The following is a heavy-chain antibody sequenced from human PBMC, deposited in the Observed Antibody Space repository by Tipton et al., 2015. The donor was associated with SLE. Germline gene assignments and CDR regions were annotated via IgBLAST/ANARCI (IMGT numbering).Heavy chain of an antibody. Sequence: SLRLSCAASGFTFSSYAMSWVRQAPGKGLEWVSYISSSSSTIYYADSVKGRFTISRDNAKNSLYLQMNSLRAEDTAVYYCAREIGVGAVADWGQGTLVTVSS. CDR2: ISSSSSTI. CDR1: GFTFSSYA. D-gene: IGHD6-19*01. CDR3: AREIGVGAVAD. J-gene: IGHJ4*02. V-gene: IGHV3-48*01.